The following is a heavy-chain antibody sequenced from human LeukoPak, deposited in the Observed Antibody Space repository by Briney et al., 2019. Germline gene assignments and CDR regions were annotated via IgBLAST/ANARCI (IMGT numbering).Heavy chain of an antibody. Sequence: ASVKVSCKASGYTFTGYYMHWVRQAPGQGLEWMGWINPNSGDTNSAQEVQGRVTMTRDTSISTAYMELSRLRSDDTAVYYCARLAGGLYQFDYWGQGALVTVSS. J-gene: IGHJ4*02. D-gene: IGHD2-2*01. CDR3: ARLAGGLYQFDY. CDR1: GYTFTGYY. CDR2: INPNSGDT. V-gene: IGHV1-2*02.